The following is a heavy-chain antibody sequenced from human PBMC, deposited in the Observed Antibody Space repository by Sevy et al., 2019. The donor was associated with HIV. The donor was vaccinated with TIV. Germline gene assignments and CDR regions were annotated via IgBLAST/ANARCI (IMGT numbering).Heavy chain of an antibody. D-gene: IGHD3-16*02. Sequence: GGSLRLSCAASGFTFSRSPMPWVRQAPGKGLEGVAVISYSGNKKNNGDSVKGRFTISRDDSKNTLYLQMNSLRAEDTAVYYCAREGVLMGGAIVSYGMDVWGQGTTVTVSS. V-gene: IGHV3-30*04. J-gene: IGHJ6*02. CDR3: AREGVLMGGAIVSYGMDV. CDR2: ISYSGNKK. CDR1: GFTFSRSP.